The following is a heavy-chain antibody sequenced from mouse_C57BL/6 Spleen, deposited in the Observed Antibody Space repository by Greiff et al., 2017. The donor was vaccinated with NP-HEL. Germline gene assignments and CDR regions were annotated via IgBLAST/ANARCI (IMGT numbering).Heavy chain of an antibody. D-gene: IGHD1-1*01. CDR2: IHPNSGST. CDR1: GYTFTSYW. Sequence: QVQLQQPGAELVRPGSSVKLSCKASGYTFTSYWMHWVKQRPGQGLEWIGMIHPNSGSTNYNEKFKSKATLTVDKSSSTAYMQHSSLTSEDSAVYYCARWGTTVVASFDCWGQGTTLTVSS. V-gene: IGHV1-64*01. J-gene: IGHJ2*01. CDR3: ARWGTTVVASFDC.